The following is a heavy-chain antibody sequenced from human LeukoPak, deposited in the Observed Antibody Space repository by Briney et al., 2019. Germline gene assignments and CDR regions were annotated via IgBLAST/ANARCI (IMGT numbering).Heavy chain of an antibody. CDR3: TRTTTLIWWFDP. CDR1: GFTFSDYW. J-gene: IGHJ5*02. D-gene: IGHD4-11*01. Sequence: GGSLRLSCEASGFTFSDYWMHWVRQAPGKGLVWVARINFDGSGTSYADSVKGRFTISRDNAKNTVFLQMNNLRAEDTAVYYCTRTTTLIWWFDPWGQGTLVFVSS. CDR2: INFDGSGT. V-gene: IGHV3-74*01.